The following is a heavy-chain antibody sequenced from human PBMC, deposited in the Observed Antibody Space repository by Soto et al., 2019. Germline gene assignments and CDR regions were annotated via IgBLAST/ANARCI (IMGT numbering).Heavy chain of an antibody. J-gene: IGHJ5*02. V-gene: IGHV1-18*04. D-gene: IGHD3-22*01. CDR2: ISAYNGNT. CDR3: ARDCLPREDSSGYYYFRVVGFAP. CDR1: GYTFTSYG. Sequence: ASVKVSCKASGYTFTSYGISWVRQAPGQGLEWMGWISAYNGNTNYAQKLQGRVTMTTDTSTSTAYMELRSLRSDDTAVYYCARDCLPREDSSGYYYFRVVGFAPWGQGTLVTVSS.